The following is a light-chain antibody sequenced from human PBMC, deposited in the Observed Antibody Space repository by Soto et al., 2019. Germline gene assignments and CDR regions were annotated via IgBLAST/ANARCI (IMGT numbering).Light chain of an antibody. Sequence: EIVLTQSPATLSLSPGESASLSCRASQSVSSFLAWYQQKPGQAPRLLIYDASHRATGIPARFRGSGSGTDFTLTISSLEPDDFAVYFCQQRSNWPITFGQGTRLEIK. V-gene: IGKV3-11*01. J-gene: IGKJ5*01. CDR1: QSVSSF. CDR3: QQRSNWPIT. CDR2: DAS.